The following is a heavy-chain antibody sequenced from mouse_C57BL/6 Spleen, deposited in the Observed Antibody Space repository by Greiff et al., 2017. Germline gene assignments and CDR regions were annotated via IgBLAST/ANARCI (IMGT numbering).Heavy chain of an antibody. J-gene: IGHJ3*01. V-gene: IGHV5-9*01. CDR1: GFTFSSYT. Sequence: EVHLVESGGGLVKPGGSLKLSCAASGFTFSSYTMSWVRQTPEKRLEWVATISGGGGNTYYPDSVKGRFTISRDNAKNTLYLQMSSLRSEDTALYYCARQTTVPSWFAYWGQGTLVTVSA. CDR2: ISGGGGNT. CDR3: ARQTTVPSWFAY. D-gene: IGHD1-1*01.